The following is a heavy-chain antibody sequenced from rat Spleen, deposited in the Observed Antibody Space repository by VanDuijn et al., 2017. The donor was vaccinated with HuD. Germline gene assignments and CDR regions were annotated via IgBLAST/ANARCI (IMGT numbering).Heavy chain of an antibody. V-gene: IGHV5-29*01. CDR3: AKDSLLHRDSGWYFDF. Sequence: EVQLVESDGGLVQPGRSLKLSCAASGFTFSDYYMAWVRQAPTKGLEWVATISYDGSSTYYRDSVKGRFTISRDNAKSTLYRQMDSLRSEDTATYYCAKDSLLHRDSGWYFDFWGPGTMVTVSS. CDR1: GFTFSDYY. CDR2: ISYDGSST. J-gene: IGHJ1*01. D-gene: IGHD1-1*01.